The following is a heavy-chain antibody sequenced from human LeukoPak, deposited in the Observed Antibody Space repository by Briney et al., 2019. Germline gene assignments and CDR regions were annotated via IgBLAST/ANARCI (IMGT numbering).Heavy chain of an antibody. CDR3: ARDRGSSNSWNTEFDP. V-gene: IGHV4-59*01. CDR1: GGSISSYY. J-gene: IGHJ5*02. D-gene: IGHD2-2*01. Sequence: SETLSLTCTVSGGSISSYYWSWIRQPPGKGLEWIGYIYYSGSTNYNPSLKSRVTISVDTSKNQFSLKLSSVTAADTAVYYCARDRGSSNSWNTEFDPWGQGTLVTVSS. CDR2: IYYSGST.